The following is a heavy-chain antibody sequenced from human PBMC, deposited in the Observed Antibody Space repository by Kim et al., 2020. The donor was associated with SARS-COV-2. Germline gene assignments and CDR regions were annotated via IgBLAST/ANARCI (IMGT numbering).Heavy chain of an antibody. Sequence: APQYQGRVTLTANESTSTAYMELSSLSSEDTAVYYCARAGVDTAMFYFDYWGQGTLVTVSS. V-gene: IGHV1-69*01. J-gene: IGHJ4*02. D-gene: IGHD5-18*01. CDR3: ARAGVDTAMFYFDY.